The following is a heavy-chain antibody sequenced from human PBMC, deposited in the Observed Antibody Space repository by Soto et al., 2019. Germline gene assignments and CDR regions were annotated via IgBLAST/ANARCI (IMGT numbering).Heavy chain of an antibody. CDR1: GYTFSTHA. CDR3: ARGKGMEENYYYYGLDI. CDR2: INGGTGQT. V-gene: IGHV1-3*01. J-gene: IGHJ6*02. D-gene: IGHD1-1*01. Sequence: ASVKVSCKASGYTFSTHAMHWVRQAPGQSLEWMGWINGGTGQTKHSHKFQDRVTITRDTSASTAYMELSSLRSEDTAVYYCARGKGMEENYYYYGLDIWGQGTTVTVSS.